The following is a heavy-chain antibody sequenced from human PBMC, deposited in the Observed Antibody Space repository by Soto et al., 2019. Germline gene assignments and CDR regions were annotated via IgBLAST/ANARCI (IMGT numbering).Heavy chain of an antibody. D-gene: IGHD4-17*01. CDR3: AKRAYGDPFDP. CDR2: IYDTGNT. V-gene: IGHV4-39*01. Sequence: HLQLQESGPGLVKSSETLSLTCAVSGGSITSSGFWWSWIRQPPGKGLEWIATIYDTGNTFYNPSLTSRGTISADTSKNQFALTLNSVTAADTAVYYGAKRAYGDPFDPWRQGTLVTVSS. CDR1: GGSITSSGFW. J-gene: IGHJ5*02.